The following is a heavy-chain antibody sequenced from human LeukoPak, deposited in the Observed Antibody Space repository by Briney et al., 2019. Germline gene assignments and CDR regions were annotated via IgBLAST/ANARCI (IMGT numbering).Heavy chain of an antibody. D-gene: IGHD2-2*01. CDR2: ISGSGGST. J-gene: IGHJ6*03. Sequence: SGGSLRLSCAASGFTFSSYGMSWVRQAPGKGLEWVSAISGSGGSTYYADSVKGRFTISRVNSKNTLYLQMNSLRAEDTAVYYCAKGSGVVVVPAASGYYYMDVWGKGTTVTISS. V-gene: IGHV3-23*01. CDR1: GFTFSSYG. CDR3: AKGSGVVVVPAASGYYYMDV.